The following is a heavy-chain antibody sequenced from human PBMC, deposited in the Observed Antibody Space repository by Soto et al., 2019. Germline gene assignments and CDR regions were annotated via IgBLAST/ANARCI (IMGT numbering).Heavy chain of an antibody. CDR1: GGSISSSSYY. CDR3: ARHSSGWLAYYYYYGMDV. D-gene: IGHD6-19*01. J-gene: IGHJ6*02. CDR2: IYYSGST. V-gene: IGHV4-39*01. Sequence: KPSETLSLTCTVSGGSISSSSYYWGWIRQPPGKGLEWIGSIYYSGSTYYNPSLKSRVTISVDTSKNQFSLKLSSVTAADTAVYYCARHSSGWLAYYYYYGMDVWGQGTTVTVSS.